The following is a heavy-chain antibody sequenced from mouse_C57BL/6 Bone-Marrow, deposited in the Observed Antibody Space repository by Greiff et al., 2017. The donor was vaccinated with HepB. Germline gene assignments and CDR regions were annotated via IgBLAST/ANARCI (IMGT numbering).Heavy chain of an antibody. J-gene: IGHJ3*01. Sequence: VQGVESGPELVKPGASVKISCKASGYAFSSSWMNWVKQRPGKGLEWIGRIYPGDGDTNYNGKFKGKATLTADKSSSTAYMQLSSLTSEDSAVYFCARVESYQAWFAYWGQGTLVTVSA. D-gene: IGHD1-1*01. CDR2: IYPGDGDT. CDR1: GYAFSSSW. V-gene: IGHV1-82*01. CDR3: ARVESYQAWFAY.